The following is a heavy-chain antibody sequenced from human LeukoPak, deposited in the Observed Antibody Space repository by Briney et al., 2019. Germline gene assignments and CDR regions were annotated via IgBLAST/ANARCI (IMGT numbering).Heavy chain of an antibody. V-gene: IGHV4-4*09. CDR2: IYTSGSN. CDR1: GGSISRHY. Sequence: SETLSLTRTVSGGSISRHYWSWIRHPPGEGLEWIGYIYTSGSNNYNPSLKSRVTISVDTSKNQFSLKLSSVTAADTAVYTCERHEGSGSEGYNSSLNWFDPCGQGTLVTVS. CDR3: ERHEGSGSEGYNSSLNWFDP. D-gene: IGHD6-13*01. J-gene: IGHJ5*02.